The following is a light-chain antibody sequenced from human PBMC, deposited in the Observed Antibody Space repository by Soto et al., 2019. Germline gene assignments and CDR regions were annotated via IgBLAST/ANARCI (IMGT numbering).Light chain of an antibody. V-gene: IGLV1-51*01. J-gene: IGLJ3*02. Sequence: QSALTQPASVSGSPGQSITISCAGTMRDVGAYNLVSWYQQHPGRAPQLIIYDNNRRPSGIPDRFSGSKSDTSATLGITGLQTGDEAAYYCGTWDSSLSAWVFGGGTKLTVL. CDR2: DNN. CDR1: MRDVGAYNL. CDR3: GTWDSSLSAWV.